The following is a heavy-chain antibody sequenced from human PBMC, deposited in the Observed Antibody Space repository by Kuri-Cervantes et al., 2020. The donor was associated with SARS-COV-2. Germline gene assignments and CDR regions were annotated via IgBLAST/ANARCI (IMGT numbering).Heavy chain of an antibody. CDR1: GFTFSSYG. CDR3: AKDADYYDSGGDGMDV. Sequence: GESLKISCAASGFTFSSYGMHWVRQAPGKGLEWVAVIWYDGSNKYYADSVKGRFTISRDNSKNTLYLQMNSLRAEDTAVYYCAKDADYYDSGGDGMDVWGQGTTVTVSS. J-gene: IGHJ6*02. CDR2: IWYDGSNK. D-gene: IGHD3-22*01. V-gene: IGHV3-30*02.